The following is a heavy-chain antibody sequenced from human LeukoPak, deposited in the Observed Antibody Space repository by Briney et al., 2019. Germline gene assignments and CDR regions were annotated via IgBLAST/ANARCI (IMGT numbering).Heavy chain of an antibody. D-gene: IGHD3-22*01. Sequence: GGSLRLSCAASGFTFSSYSMNWVRQAPGKGLEWVSSISSSSSYIYYADSVKGRFTISRDNAKNSLYLQMNSLRAEDTAVYYCVIDRKDGYYYDSSGYYYPLDYWGQGTLVTVSS. CDR2: ISSSSSYI. CDR3: VIDRKDGYYYDSSGYYYPLDY. J-gene: IGHJ4*02. V-gene: IGHV3-21*01. CDR1: GFTFSSYS.